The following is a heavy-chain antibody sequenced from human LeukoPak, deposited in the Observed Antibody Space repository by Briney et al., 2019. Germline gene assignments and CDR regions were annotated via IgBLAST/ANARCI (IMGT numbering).Heavy chain of an antibody. V-gene: IGHV3-23*01. CDR1: GFTLSNYA. CDR2: INGSGDKT. Sequence: GGTLRLSCAASGFTLSNYAMNWVRQAPGKGLEWVSSINGSGDKTYYADSVKGRFTISRDNSKNTLYLQMNSLRAEDTAVYYCAKPARTDYADYWGQGTLVTVSS. D-gene: IGHD1-14*01. J-gene: IGHJ4*02. CDR3: AKPARTDYADY.